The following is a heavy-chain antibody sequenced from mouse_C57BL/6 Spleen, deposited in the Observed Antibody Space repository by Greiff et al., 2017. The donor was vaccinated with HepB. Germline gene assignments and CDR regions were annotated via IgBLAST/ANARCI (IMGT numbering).Heavy chain of an antibody. CDR1: GYTFTDYE. Sequence: VKVVESGAELVRPGASVTLSCKASGYTFTDYEMHWVKQTPVHGLEWIGAIDPETGGTAYNQKFKGKAILTADKSSSTAYMELRSLTSEDSAVYYCTRRGGNYGWYFDVWGTGTTVTVSS. CDR2: IDPETGGT. V-gene: IGHV1-15*01. D-gene: IGHD2-1*01. J-gene: IGHJ1*03. CDR3: TRRGGNYGWYFDV.